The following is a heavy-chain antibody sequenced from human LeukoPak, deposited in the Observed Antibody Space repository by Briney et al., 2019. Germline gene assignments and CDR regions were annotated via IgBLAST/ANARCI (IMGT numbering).Heavy chain of an antibody. CDR1: GFSFSVYW. D-gene: IGHD3-10*01. J-gene: IGHJ4*02. CDR3: AKDWRFGEFSDY. CDR2: IKTDGSIT. Sequence: PGGSLRLSCAASGFSFSVYWMHWVRQAPGKGPVWVSRIKTDGSITDYADSVKGRFTISRDNAKNSLYLQMNSLRVEDTAVYYCAKDWRFGEFSDYWGQGTLVTVSS. V-gene: IGHV3-74*01.